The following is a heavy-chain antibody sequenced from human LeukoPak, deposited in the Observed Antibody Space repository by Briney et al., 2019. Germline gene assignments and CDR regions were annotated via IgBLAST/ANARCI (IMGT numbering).Heavy chain of an antibody. CDR2: ISSSGSTI. CDR1: GFTFSSYE. CDR3: ARDITTGYYPAFDY. Sequence: GGSLRLSCAASGFTFSSYEMNWVRQAPGKGLAWVSYISSSGSTIYYADSVKGRFTISRDNAKNSLYLQMNSLRAEDTAVYYCARDITTGYYPAFDYWGQGTLVTVSS. D-gene: IGHD3-9*01. V-gene: IGHV3-48*03. J-gene: IGHJ4*02.